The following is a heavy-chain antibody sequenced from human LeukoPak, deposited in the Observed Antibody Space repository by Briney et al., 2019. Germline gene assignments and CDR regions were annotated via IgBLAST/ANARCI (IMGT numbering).Heavy chain of an antibody. V-gene: IGHV3-7*03. CDR1: GFTFSSYW. D-gene: IGHD2-2*01. J-gene: IGHJ4*02. CDR2: IRLDGGVK. Sequence: GGSLRLSCAASGFTFSSYWMTWVRQAPGKGLEWVANIRLDGGVKYYMDSAKGRFTLSRDNAKSSLYLQMNSLRVEDTAMYFCARTVVVVVGASDYFDYWGQGTLVTVSS. CDR3: ARTVVVVVGASDYFDY.